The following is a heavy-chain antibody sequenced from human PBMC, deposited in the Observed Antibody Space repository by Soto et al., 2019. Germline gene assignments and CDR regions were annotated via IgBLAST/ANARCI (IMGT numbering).Heavy chain of an antibody. V-gene: IGHV3-23*01. CDR3: AKDPPTKTDIVVVPAAMSPLDY. CDR2: ISGSGGST. D-gene: IGHD2-2*01. Sequence: GGSLRLSCAASGFTFSSYAMSWVRQAPGKGLEWVSAISGSGGSTYYADSVKGRFTISRDNSKNTLYLQMNSLRAEDTAVYYCAKDPPTKTDIVVVPAAMSPLDYCSQGTLVTVSS. CDR1: GFTFSSYA. J-gene: IGHJ4*02.